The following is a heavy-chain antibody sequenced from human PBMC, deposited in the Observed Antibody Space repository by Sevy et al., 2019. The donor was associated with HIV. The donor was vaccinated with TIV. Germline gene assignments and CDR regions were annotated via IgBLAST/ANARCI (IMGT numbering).Heavy chain of an antibody. CDR3: ARDGGIAAAGYYYYYGMDV. Sequence: GGSLRLSCAASGFTVSSNYMSWVRQAPGKGLEWVSVIYSGGSTYYADYVKGRFTISRDNSKNTLYLQMNSLRAEDTAVYYCARDGGIAAAGYYYYYGMDVWGQGTTVTVSS. V-gene: IGHV3-53*01. CDR2: IYSGGST. D-gene: IGHD6-13*01. CDR1: GFTVSSNY. J-gene: IGHJ6*02.